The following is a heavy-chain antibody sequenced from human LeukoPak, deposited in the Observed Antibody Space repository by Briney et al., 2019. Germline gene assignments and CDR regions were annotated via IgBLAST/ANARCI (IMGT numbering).Heavy chain of an antibody. D-gene: IGHD2-2*01. CDR1: GFTFSSYA. Sequence: PGGSLRLSCAASGFTFSSYAMSWVRQAPGKGLEWVAVISYDGSNKYYADSVKGRFTISRDNSKNTLYLQMNSLRAEDTAVYYCARGLDCSSTSCHFDYWGQGTLVTVSS. CDR3: ARGLDCSSTSCHFDY. J-gene: IGHJ4*02. CDR2: ISYDGSNK. V-gene: IGHV3-30-3*01.